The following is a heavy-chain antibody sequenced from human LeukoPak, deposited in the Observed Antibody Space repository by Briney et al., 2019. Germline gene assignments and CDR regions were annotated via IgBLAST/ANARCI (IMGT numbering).Heavy chain of an antibody. CDR3: DGDSGSYYLGY. D-gene: IGHD1-26*01. V-gene: IGHV3-23*01. CDR1: GFTFSSYA. J-gene: IGHJ4*02. CDR2: ISGSDGST. Sequence: GGSLRLSCAASGFTFSSYAMSWVRQAPGKGLEWVSGISGSDGSTFYADSVKGRFTISRDNSKNTLYLQMNRLRAEDTAVYYCDGDSGSYYLGYWGQGTLVTVSS.